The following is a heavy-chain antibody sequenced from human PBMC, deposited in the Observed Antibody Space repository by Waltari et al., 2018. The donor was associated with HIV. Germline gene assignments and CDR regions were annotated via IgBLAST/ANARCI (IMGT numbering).Heavy chain of an antibody. J-gene: IGHJ6*02. D-gene: IGHD6-13*01. Sequence: VQLRESGPGLVRPSQTLSLTCTVSGASLVSGGYTSNWVRQPAGKGLEWIGRISTSGSVNDNPSLKSRVTISIDTSKNRVSLKLNSVTAADTAVYYCARDEIVSSPHYYGLDVWGQGTTVIVSS. CDR3: ARDEIVSSPHYYGLDV. V-gene: IGHV4-61*02. CDR1: GASLVSGGY. CDR2: ISTSGSV.